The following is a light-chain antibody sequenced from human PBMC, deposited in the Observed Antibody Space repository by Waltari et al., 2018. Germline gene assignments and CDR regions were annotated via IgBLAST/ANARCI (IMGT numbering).Light chain of an antibody. CDR3: SSYTTISTTV. J-gene: IGLJ2*01. CDR1: TSDVGAYTF. V-gene: IGLV2-14*01. CDR2: DVT. Sequence: QSALAQPASVSGSPGQSITISCTGTTSDVGAYTFVSWYQHHPGKAPKLILYDVTRWPSGVSNRFSGSKSGNTASLTISGLQAEDEADYYCSSYTTISTTVFGGGTKVTVL.